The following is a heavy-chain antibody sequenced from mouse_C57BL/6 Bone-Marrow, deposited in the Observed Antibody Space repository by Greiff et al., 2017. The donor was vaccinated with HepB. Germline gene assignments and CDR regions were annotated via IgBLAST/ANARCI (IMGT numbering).Heavy chain of an antibody. V-gene: IGHV5-4*01. Sequence: EVQRVESGGGLVKPGGSLKLSCAASGFTFSSYAMSWVRQTPEKRLEWVATISDGGSYTYYPDNVKGRFTISRDNAKNNLYLQMSHLKSEDTAMYYCARGSYDYAMDYWGQGTSVTVSS. CDR2: ISDGGSYT. D-gene: IGHD6-1*01. J-gene: IGHJ4*01. CDR1: GFTFSSYA. CDR3: ARGSYDYAMDY.